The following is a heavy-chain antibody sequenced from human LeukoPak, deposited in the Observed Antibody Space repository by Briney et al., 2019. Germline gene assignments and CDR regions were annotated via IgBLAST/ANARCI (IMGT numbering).Heavy chain of an antibody. V-gene: IGHV4-61*02. CDR3: ARDRVVGDFFSSPTYWYFDL. CDR2: IYTSGST. J-gene: IGHJ2*01. CDR1: GGSISSGSYY. Sequence: SETLSLTCTVSGGSISSGSYYWSWIRQPAGKGLEWIGRIYTSGSTNYNPSLKSRVTISVDTSKNQFSLKLSSVTAADTAVYYCARDRVVGDFFSSPTYWYFDLWGRGTLVTVSS. D-gene: IGHD4-17*01.